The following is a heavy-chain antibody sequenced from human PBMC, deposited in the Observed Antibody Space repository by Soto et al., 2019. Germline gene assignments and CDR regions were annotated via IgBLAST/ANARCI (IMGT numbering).Heavy chain of an antibody. Sequence: SETLSLTCTVSGGSISNGGYYWSWIRQHPGKGLEWIGYIYYSGSTYYNPSLKSRVTISVDTSKNQFSLKLSSVTAADTAVYYCARDNYYDSSGYYPYWGQGTLVTVSS. CDR2: IYYSGST. CDR1: GGSISNGGYY. D-gene: IGHD3-22*01. CDR3: ARDNYYDSSGYYPY. J-gene: IGHJ4*02. V-gene: IGHV4-31*02.